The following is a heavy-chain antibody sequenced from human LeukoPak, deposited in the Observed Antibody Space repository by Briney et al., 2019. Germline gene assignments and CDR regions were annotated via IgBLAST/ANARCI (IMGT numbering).Heavy chain of an antibody. V-gene: IGHV3-23*01. D-gene: IGHD2-15*01. CDR2: ISGSGGST. Sequence: PGGSLRLSCAASGFTFSSYAMSWVRQAPGKGLEWVSAISGSGGSTYYADSVKGRFTISRDNSKNTLYLQMNSLRAEDTAVYYCAKDRKDCSGGSCYCFDYWGQGTLVTVSS. CDR3: AKDRKDCSGGSCYCFDY. CDR1: GFTFSSYA. J-gene: IGHJ4*02.